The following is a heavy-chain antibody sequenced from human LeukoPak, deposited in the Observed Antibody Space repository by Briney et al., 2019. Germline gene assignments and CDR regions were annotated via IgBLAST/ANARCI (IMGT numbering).Heavy chain of an antibody. Sequence: PSETLSLTCTVSGGSISSSSYYWGWIRQPPGKGLEWIGEINHSGSTNYNPSLKSRVTISVDTSKNQFSLKLSSVTAADTAVYYCARYYYDSSGYYEGLGYWGQGTLVTVSS. D-gene: IGHD3-22*01. CDR3: ARYYYDSSGYYEGLGY. J-gene: IGHJ4*02. CDR2: INHSGST. CDR1: GGSISSSSYY. V-gene: IGHV4-39*07.